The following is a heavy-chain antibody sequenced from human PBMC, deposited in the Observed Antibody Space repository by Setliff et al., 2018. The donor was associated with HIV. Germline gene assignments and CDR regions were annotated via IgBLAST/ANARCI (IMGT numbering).Heavy chain of an antibody. J-gene: IGHJ6*03. Sequence: ESLKISCTASGFTFSGFAMNWVRQAPGKGLEWVSYISRSSNYINYADSVKGRFTISRDNAKNSLYLQMSSLRAEDTAVYYCARDPSAGANLYYYVDVWGKGTTVTVSS. V-gene: IGHV3-21*05. CDR2: ISRSSNYI. D-gene: IGHD1-26*01. CDR1: GFTFSGFA. CDR3: ARDPSAGANLYYYVDV.